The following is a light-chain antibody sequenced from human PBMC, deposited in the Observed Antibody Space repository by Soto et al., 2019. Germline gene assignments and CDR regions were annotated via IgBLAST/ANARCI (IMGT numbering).Light chain of an antibody. Sequence: EIVMTQSPATLSVSPGERATLSCRASQSVRYNLAWYQQIPGQAPRLLIFDASTRATGITARFSGSGSGTEFYLTVRSLQSEDFAVYYCQQYHNWPYTFGQGTKLEIK. CDR2: DAS. CDR3: QQYHNWPYT. J-gene: IGKJ2*01. CDR1: QSVRYN. V-gene: IGKV3-15*01.